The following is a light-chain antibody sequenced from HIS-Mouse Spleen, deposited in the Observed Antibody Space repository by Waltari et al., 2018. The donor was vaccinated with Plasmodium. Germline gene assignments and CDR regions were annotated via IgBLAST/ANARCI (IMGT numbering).Light chain of an antibody. V-gene: IGLV1-47*01. CDR1: SSNIGSNY. J-gene: IGLJ3*02. CDR3: AAWDDSLSGPV. Sequence: QSVLTQPPSASVTPGQRVTISCSGSSSNIGSNYVYWYPQLPGTAPKLLIYRNNQRPSGVPDRFSGSKSGTSASLAISGLRSEDEADYYCAAWDDSLSGPVFGGGTKLTVL. CDR2: RNN.